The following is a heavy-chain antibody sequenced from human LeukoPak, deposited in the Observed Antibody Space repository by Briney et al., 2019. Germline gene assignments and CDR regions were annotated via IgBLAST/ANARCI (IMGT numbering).Heavy chain of an antibody. CDR3: ARAQGYSSSWYPSLEY. CDR2: ISYDGSNK. Sequence: GGSLRLSCAASGFTFSSYAMHWVRQAPGKGPEWVAVISYDGSNKYYADSVKGRFTISRDNSKNTLYLQMNSLRAEDTAVYYCARAQGYSSSWYPSLEYWGQGTLVTVSS. V-gene: IGHV3-30*04. J-gene: IGHJ4*02. CDR1: GFTFSSYA. D-gene: IGHD6-13*01.